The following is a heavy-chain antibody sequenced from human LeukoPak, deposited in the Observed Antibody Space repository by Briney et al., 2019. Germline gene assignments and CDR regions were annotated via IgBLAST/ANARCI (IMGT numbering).Heavy chain of an antibody. Sequence: GGSLRLSCTAPGFSLSTYEMNWVRQAPGKGLEWISYITYSGTTNYADSVKGRFTISRDHAANLVYLQMNTLRAEDTAVYYCARGGVVPVGYYYYGMDVWGQGTTVTVSS. CDR3: ARGGVVPVGYYYYGMDV. CDR1: GFSLSTYE. V-gene: IGHV3-69-1*02. D-gene: IGHD2-2*01. J-gene: IGHJ6*02. CDR2: ITYSGTT.